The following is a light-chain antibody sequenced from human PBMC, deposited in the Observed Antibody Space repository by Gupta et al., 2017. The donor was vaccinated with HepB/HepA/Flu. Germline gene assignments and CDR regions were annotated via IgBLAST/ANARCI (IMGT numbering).Light chain of an antibody. Sequence: DIQMTQSPSSLSASVGDRVTITCRASQRISSSLNWYQQKPGKAPKLLIYAASSYKSGVPSRFSGGGYLKDFTLTSSRRQHEDFAYYYFQHSYSTFTFGQGTRLEIK. J-gene: IGKJ5*01. CDR3: QHSYSTFT. CDR1: QRISSS. V-gene: IGKV1-39*01. CDR2: AAS.